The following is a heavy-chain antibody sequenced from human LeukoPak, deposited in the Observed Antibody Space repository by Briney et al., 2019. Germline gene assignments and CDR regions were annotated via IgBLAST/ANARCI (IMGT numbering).Heavy chain of an antibody. CDR3: ARADGSGSFYGMDV. J-gene: IGHJ6*02. CDR2: INPNRGGT. CDR1: GYTFTGYY. V-gene: IGHV1-2*04. Sequence: GASVKVSCKASGYTFTGYYMHWVRQAPGQGLEWRGWINPNRGGTNYAQKFQGWVTMTGVTSIRPAYMELSRLRSDDTAVYYRARADGSGSFYGMDVWGQGTTVTVSS. D-gene: IGHD3-10*01.